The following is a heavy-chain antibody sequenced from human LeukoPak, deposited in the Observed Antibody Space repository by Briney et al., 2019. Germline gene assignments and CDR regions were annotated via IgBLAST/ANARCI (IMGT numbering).Heavy chain of an antibody. Sequence: PGGSLRLSCAASGFTFSNAWMTWVRQAPGKGLEWVGRIKSKTAGGTTDYAAPVKGRFTISRDDSKSTLYLQMNSLKTEDTAVYYCTTLGRYGDYPDLDYWGQGTLVTVSS. CDR3: TTLGRYGDYPDLDY. CDR2: IKSKTAGGTT. J-gene: IGHJ4*02. V-gene: IGHV3-15*01. CDR1: GFTFSNAW. D-gene: IGHD4-17*01.